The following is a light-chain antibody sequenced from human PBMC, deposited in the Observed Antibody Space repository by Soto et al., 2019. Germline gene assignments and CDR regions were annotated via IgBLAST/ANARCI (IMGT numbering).Light chain of an antibody. J-gene: IGKJ1*01. CDR1: QSISSW. CDR3: QQYNSYWT. CDR2: DAS. V-gene: IGKV1-5*01. Sequence: DIQMTQSPSTLSASVGDRVTITCRASQSISSWLAWYQQKPVNAPKLLIYDASSLESGVPSRFSGSGSGTEFTLTISSLQPDDFATYYCQQYNSYWTFGQGTKVDIK.